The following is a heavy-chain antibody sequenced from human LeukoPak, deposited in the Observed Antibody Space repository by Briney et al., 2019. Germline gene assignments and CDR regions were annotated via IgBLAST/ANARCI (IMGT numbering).Heavy chain of an antibody. CDR1: GDSVSGNSAT. V-gene: IGHV6-1*01. CDR2: TYYRSKWYN. CDR3: TRAGSYGYHWYFDL. Sequence: SQTLSLTCAISGDSVSGNSATWNWIRQSPSRGLEWLGRTYYRSKWYNDYAVSVKSRITINPDTSKNQFSLQLNSVTPEDTAVYYCTRAGSYGYHWYFDLWGRGTLVTVSS. D-gene: IGHD5-18*01. J-gene: IGHJ2*01.